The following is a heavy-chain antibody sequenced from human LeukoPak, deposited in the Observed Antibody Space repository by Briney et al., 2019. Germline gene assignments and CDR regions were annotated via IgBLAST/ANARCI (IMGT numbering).Heavy chain of an antibody. Sequence: PGGSLRLSCAASGFTFSGYDMHWVRQAPGKGLEWVAFIRYDGSNKYYADSVKGRFTISRDNSKNTLYLQMNSLRAEDTAVYYCAKDREQRATAIDYWGQGTLVTVSS. V-gene: IGHV3-30*02. D-gene: IGHD6-25*01. CDR2: IRYDGSNK. J-gene: IGHJ4*02. CDR3: AKDREQRATAIDY. CDR1: GFTFSGYD.